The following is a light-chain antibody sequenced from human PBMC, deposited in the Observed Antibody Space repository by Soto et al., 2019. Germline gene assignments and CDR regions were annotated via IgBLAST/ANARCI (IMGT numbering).Light chain of an antibody. CDR1: QSISSSY. CDR3: QQYDSSPLT. Sequence: EILLTQSPGTLSLSPGERATLSCRASQSISSSYLAWYQQKPGQAPRLLIYGASSRAIGIPDRFSGSRSGTDFTLTISRLEPEDFAVYYCQQYDSSPLTFGGGTKVEIK. V-gene: IGKV3-20*01. CDR2: GAS. J-gene: IGKJ4*01.